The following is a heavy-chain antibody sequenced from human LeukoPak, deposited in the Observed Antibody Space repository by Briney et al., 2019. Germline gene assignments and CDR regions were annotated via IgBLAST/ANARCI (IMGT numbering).Heavy chain of an antibody. V-gene: IGHV4-4*07. CDR2: IYTSGST. J-gene: IGHJ3*02. D-gene: IGHD2-21*01. CDR1: GGSISSYY. Sequence: SETLSPTCTVSGGSISSYYWSWIRQPAGKGLEWIGRIYTSGSTNYNPSLKSRVTISVDKSKNQFSLKLSSVTAADTAVYYCAREPALWAFDIWGQGTMVTVSS. CDR3: AREPALWAFDI.